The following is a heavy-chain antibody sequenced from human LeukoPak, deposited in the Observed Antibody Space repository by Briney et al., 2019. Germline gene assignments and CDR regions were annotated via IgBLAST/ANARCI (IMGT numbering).Heavy chain of an antibody. V-gene: IGHV3-23*01. CDR1: GFTFSSYG. D-gene: IGHD3-10*01. J-gene: IGHJ6*03. CDR3: AKEAYGSVFYYYYYMDV. CDR2: ISGSGGST. Sequence: GGTLRLSCAASGFTFSSYGMSWVRQAPGKGLEWVSAISGSGGSTYYADSVKGRFTISRDNSKNTLYLQMNSLRAEDTAVYYCAKEAYGSVFYYYYYMDVWGKGTTVTISS.